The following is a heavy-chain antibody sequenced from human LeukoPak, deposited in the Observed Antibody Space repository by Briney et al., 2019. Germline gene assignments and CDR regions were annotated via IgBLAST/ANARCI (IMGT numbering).Heavy chain of an antibody. CDR1: GGSFSAYH. CDR3: ARGDGRDGYKGRLDY. J-gene: IGHJ4*02. D-gene: IGHD5-24*01. CDR2: INHSGST. Sequence: PSETLSLTCAVYGGSFSAYHWSWIRQPPGRGLEWIGEINHSGSTNYNPSLKSRVTISVDTSKNQFSLKLSSVTAADTAVYYCARGDGRDGYKGRLDYWGQGTLVTVSS. V-gene: IGHV4-34*01.